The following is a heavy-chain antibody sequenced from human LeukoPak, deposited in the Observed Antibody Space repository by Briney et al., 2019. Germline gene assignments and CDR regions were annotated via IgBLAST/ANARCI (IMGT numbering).Heavy chain of an antibody. CDR2: INPNSGGT. J-gene: IGHJ4*02. Sequence: ASVKVSCKASGYTFTGYYMHWVRQAPGQGLEWMGWINPNSGGTNYARKFQGSVTMTRDTSISTAYMELSRLRSDDTAVYYCARVAVADYFDYWGQGTLVTVSS. CDR1: GYTFTGYY. CDR3: ARVAVADYFDY. D-gene: IGHD6-19*01. V-gene: IGHV1-2*02.